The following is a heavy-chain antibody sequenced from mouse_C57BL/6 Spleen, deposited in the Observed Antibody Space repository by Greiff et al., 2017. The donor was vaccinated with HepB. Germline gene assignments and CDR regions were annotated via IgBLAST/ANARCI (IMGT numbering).Heavy chain of an antibody. CDR3: ARGGYSLDY. D-gene: IGHD2-3*01. CDR1: GYTFTSYW. J-gene: IGHJ2*01. CDR2: IHPNSGST. Sequence: QVHVKQPGAELVKPGASVKLSCKASGYTFTSYWMHWVKQRPGQGLEWIGMIHPNSGSTNYNEKFKSKATLTVDKSSSTAYMQLSSLTSEDSAVYYCARGGYSLDYWGQGTTLTVSS. V-gene: IGHV1-64*01.